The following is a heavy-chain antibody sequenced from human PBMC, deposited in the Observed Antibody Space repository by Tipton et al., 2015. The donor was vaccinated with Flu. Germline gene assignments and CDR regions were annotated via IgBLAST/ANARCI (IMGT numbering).Heavy chain of an antibody. V-gene: IGHV4-59*08. CDR3: ARRDYSNYVSDPKNWFDP. CDR1: GASISSYY. D-gene: IGHD4-11*01. Sequence: TLSLTCIVSGASISSYYRSWIRQPPGKGLEWIGYLFHNGSSNYNPSLKSRVTISVETSKNQFSLKLSSVTAADTAVYYCARRDYSNYVSDPKNWFDPWGQGTLLTVSS. J-gene: IGHJ5*02. CDR2: LFHNGSS.